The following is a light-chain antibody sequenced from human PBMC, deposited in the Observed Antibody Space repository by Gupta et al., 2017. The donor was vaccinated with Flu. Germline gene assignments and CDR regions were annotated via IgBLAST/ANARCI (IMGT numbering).Light chain of an antibody. Sequence: SAMTQPATVSGSPGQSIPISCTGPSSDVGGYNYVSWYQQPPGKAPKLMIYEVSNRPSGVSNRFSGSKSGNTASLTISGLQAEDEADYYCSSYTSSSTLVFGGGTKLTVL. CDR1: SSDVGGYNY. V-gene: IGLV2-14*01. CDR3: SSYTSSSTLV. CDR2: EVS. J-gene: IGLJ3*02.